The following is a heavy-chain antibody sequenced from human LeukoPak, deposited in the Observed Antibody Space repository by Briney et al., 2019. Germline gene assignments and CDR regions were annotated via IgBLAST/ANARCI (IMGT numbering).Heavy chain of an antibody. J-gene: IGHJ4*02. CDR1: GYTFSGNY. Sequence: GASVKISCTASGYTFSGNYIHWLRQAPGQGLEWMGWIDANNGDTKSAQKFQGRVTMSRDTSISTAYMDLSRLSPDDAAVYYCARDPSSVTLYFFDYWGQGTLVTVSS. CDR2: IDANNGDT. CDR3: ARDPSSVTLYFFDY. D-gene: IGHD4-11*01. V-gene: IGHV1-2*02.